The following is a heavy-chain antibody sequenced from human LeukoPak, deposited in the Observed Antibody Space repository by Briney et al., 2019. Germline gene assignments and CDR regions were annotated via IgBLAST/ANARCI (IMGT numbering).Heavy chain of an antibody. CDR1: GGSISSSSYY. CDR2: IYYSGST. Sequence: SETLSLTCTVSGGSISSSSYYWGWIRQPPGKGLEWIGSIYYSGSTYYNPSLKSRVTISVDTSKNRFSLKLSSVTAADTAVYYCARDNSSSYIDYYYMDVWGKGTTVTVSS. J-gene: IGHJ6*03. D-gene: IGHD6-6*01. CDR3: ARDNSSSYIDYYYMDV. V-gene: IGHV4-39*07.